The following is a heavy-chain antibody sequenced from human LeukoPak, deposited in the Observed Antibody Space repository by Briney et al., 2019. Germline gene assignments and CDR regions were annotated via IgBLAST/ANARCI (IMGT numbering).Heavy chain of an antibody. J-gene: IGHJ6*03. Sequence: HPGGSLRLSCAASGFTFSSYSMHWVRQAPGKGLEWVAVISYDGSNKYYVDSVKGRFTISRDNAKRSLYLQMNSLRVEDTAVYYCARVGSGWYYYYMDVWGKGTTVTISS. V-gene: IGHV3-30*04. D-gene: IGHD6-19*01. CDR2: ISYDGSNK. CDR1: GFTFSSYS. CDR3: ARVGSGWYYYYMDV.